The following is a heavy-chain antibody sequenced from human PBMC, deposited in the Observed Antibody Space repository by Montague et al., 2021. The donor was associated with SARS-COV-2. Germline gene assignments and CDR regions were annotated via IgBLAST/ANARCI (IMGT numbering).Heavy chain of an antibody. CDR1: GGSISSGSYY. CDR2: IYTSGST. D-gene: IGHD2-15*01. V-gene: IGHV4-61*02. Sequence: TLSLTCTVSGGSISSGSYYWSWIRQPAGKGLEWIGRIYTSGSTNYNPSLKSRVTISVDTSKNQFSLKLSSVTAADTAVYYCARGEGDIVMYYFDDWGQGTPVTVSS. CDR3: ARGEGDIVMYYFDD. J-gene: IGHJ4*03.